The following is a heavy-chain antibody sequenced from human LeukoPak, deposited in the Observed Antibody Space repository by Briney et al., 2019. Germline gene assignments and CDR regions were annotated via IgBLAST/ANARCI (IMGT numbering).Heavy chain of an antibody. D-gene: IGHD2-21*02. Sequence: SETLSLTCTVSGGSISSSSYYWGWIRQPPGKGREWIGSIYYSGSTYYNPSLKSRVTISVDTSKNQFSLKLSSVTAADTAVYYCARQVTVGSFFDYWGQGTLVTVSS. CDR1: GGSISSSSYY. CDR2: IYYSGST. V-gene: IGHV4-39*01. J-gene: IGHJ4*02. CDR3: ARQVTVGSFFDY.